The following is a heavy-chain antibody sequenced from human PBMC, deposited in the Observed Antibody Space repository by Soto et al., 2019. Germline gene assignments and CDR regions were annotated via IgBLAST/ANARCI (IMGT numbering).Heavy chain of an antibody. Sequence: QVHLVQSGLEVKEPGASVKVSCKASGYSFTTYGVSWLRQAPGQGPEWMGWLGISGGDTNHAEKFKDRLIMTSDIVTTTTAMELRSRRLDDTAVYFCARDWGSKLVPTNIDKWGQGTLVTVSS. CDR3: ARDWGSKLVPTNIDK. J-gene: IGHJ4*02. CDR2: LGISGGDT. CDR1: GYSFTTYG. V-gene: IGHV1-18*01. D-gene: IGHD3-16*01.